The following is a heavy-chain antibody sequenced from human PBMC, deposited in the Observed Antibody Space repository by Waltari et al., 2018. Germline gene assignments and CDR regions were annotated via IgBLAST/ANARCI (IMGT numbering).Heavy chain of an antibody. D-gene: IGHD3-16*02. CDR3: ARGRRDDYIWGSYRRGYFDY. J-gene: IGHJ4*02. Sequence: QVQLQQWGAGLLKTSETLSLTCAVYGGSFTGHYWNWIRQPPGKGLEWIGEINHGGTTKYTPSLKSRVTISVDTSKKQISLKLNSVTAADTAVYFCARGRRDDYIWGSYRRGYFDYWGQGALVTVSS. V-gene: IGHV4-34*01. CDR2: INHGGTT. CDR1: GGSFTGHY.